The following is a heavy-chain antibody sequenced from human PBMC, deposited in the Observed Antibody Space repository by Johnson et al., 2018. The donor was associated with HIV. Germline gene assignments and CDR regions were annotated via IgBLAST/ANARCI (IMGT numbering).Heavy chain of an antibody. CDR2: ISYDGSNK. Sequence: QLQLVESGGGVVQPGRSLRLSSAASGFTFSSYAMHWVRQAPGKGLEWVAVISYDGSNKYYADSVKGRFTISRDNAKNSLYLQMNSLRAEDTALYYCAKDSSSSGLEDAFDIWGQGTMVTVSS. CDR1: GFTFSSYA. CDR3: AKDSSSSGLEDAFDI. J-gene: IGHJ3*02. D-gene: IGHD6-6*01. V-gene: IGHV3-30*04.